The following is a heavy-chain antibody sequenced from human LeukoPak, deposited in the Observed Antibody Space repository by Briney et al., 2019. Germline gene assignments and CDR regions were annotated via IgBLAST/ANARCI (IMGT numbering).Heavy chain of an antibody. CDR3: ARAYYYGSGSYAFDI. V-gene: IGHV4-59*01. Sequence: SETLSLTCTVSGGSISSYYRSWIRQPPGKGLEWIWYIYCSGSTNHNPTLKSRVTISVDTSKNQFSLKLSSVTAADTAVYYCARAYYYGSGSYAFDIWGQGTMVTVSS. D-gene: IGHD3-10*01. J-gene: IGHJ3*02. CDR2: IYCSGST. CDR1: GGSISSYY.